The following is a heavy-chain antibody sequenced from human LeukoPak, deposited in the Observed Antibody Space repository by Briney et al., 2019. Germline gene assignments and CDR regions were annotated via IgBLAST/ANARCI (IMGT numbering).Heavy chain of an antibody. CDR2: INHSGST. CDR1: GGSFSGYY. J-gene: IGHJ2*01. V-gene: IGHV4-34*01. Sequence: PSETLSLTCAVYGGSFSGYYWSWIRQPPGKGLEWIGEINHSGSTNYNPSLKSRVTISVDTSKNQFSLKLSSVTAADTAVYYCARGRSSGWRNYWYFDLWGRGTLVTVSS. D-gene: IGHD6-19*01. CDR3: ARGRSSGWRNYWYFDL.